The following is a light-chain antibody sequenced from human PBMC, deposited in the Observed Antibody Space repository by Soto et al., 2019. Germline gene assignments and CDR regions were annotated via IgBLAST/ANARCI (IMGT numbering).Light chain of an antibody. J-gene: IGKJ4*01. CDR2: GAS. CDR3: QQYGSSPLT. CDR1: QSVTSN. Sequence: EIVLTQSPGTLSLSPGERATLSCRASQSVTSNLAWYQQKPGQAPRLLIYGASSRATGIPDRFSGSGSGTDITLTISRLEPEDFAVYYCQQYGSSPLTFGGGTKVEIK. V-gene: IGKV3-20*01.